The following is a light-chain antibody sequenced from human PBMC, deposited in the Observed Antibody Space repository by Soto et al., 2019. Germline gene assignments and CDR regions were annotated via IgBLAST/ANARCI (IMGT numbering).Light chain of an antibody. CDR3: QQTYSTPVT. V-gene: IGKV1-12*01. CDR1: QSVSTW. J-gene: IGKJ5*01. Sequence: DIQMTQSPSTLSASVGDRVTITCRASQSVSTWLAWYQQKPGQATSLMICAASRVPSGVPSRFSGSGSGTDFTLTISVLQPEDFATYCRQQTYSTPVTFGQGTRLEIK. CDR2: AAS.